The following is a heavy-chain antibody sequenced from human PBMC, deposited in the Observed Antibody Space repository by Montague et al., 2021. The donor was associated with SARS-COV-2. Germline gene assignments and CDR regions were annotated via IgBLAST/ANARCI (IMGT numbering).Heavy chain of an antibody. D-gene: IGHD4-11*01. Sequence: SETLSLTCSVSGDSISNYSWSWIRQSPEKGLEWIGYIYYSGSTNYNPSLTSRVTISVDTSKNQVSLKLTSVTAADTAVYYCARHLRVTTVTSHMYHYAMDVWGQGTTVTVSS. J-gene: IGHJ6*02. CDR3: ARHLRVTTVTSHMYHYAMDV. CDR1: GDSISNYS. CDR2: IYYSGST. V-gene: IGHV4-59*08.